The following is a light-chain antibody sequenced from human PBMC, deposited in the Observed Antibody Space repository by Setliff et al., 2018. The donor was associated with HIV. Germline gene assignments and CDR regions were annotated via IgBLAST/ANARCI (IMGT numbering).Light chain of an antibody. CDR2: DVN. CDR1: SSDVGGFDY. CDR3: CSYAVRSTLI. V-gene: IGLV2-11*01. Sequence: QSALAQPRSVSGSPGQSVTISCTGTSSDVGGFDYVSWYQQHPGKAPKLITFDVNKRASGVPDRFSGSKSGNTASLTISGLQAEDEADYYCCSYAVRSTLIFGGGTKVTVL. J-gene: IGLJ2*01.